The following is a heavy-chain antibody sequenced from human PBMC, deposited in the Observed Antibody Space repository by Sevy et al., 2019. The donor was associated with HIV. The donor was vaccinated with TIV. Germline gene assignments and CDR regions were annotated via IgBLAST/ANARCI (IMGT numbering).Heavy chain of an antibody. V-gene: IGHV1-69*13. D-gene: IGHD4-17*01. CDR3: ARDKGVRTTVTTLDY. CDR1: GGTFSSYA. CDR2: IIPILGTA. Sequence: APVKVSCKASGGTFSSYAISWVRQAPGQGLEWMGRIIPILGTANYAQKFQGRVTITADESTSTAYMELSSLRSEDTAVYYCARDKGVRTTVTTLDYWGQGTLVTVSS. J-gene: IGHJ4*02.